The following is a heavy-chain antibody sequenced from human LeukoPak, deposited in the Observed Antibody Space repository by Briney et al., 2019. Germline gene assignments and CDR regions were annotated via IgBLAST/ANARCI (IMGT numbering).Heavy chain of an antibody. CDR1: GGSVSSGSYY. CDR2: IYYSGST. CDR3: AREGGSSSWYSY. J-gene: IGHJ4*02. D-gene: IGHD6-13*01. V-gene: IGHV4-61*01. Sequence: SETLSLTCTVSGGSVSSGSYYWSWIRQPPGKGLEWIGYIYYSGSTNYNPSLKSRVTISVDTSKNQFSLKLSSVTAADTAVYYCAREGGSSSWYSYWGQGTLVTVSS.